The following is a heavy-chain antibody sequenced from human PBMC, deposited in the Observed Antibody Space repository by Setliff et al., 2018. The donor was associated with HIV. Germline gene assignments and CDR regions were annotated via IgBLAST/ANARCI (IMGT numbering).Heavy chain of an antibody. D-gene: IGHD6-19*01. CDR2: IYTSGST. CDR1: GGSISGYF. CDR3: ARPHSGRGGGAWFDP. J-gene: IGHJ5*02. V-gene: IGHV4-4*07. Sequence: SETLSLTCNVSGGSISGYFWTWIRQPAGKGLEWIGRIYTSGSTNYNPSLKSRLSMSIDTSKNQFSLRLTSVTAADTAVYFCARPHSGRGGGAWFDPWGQGTLVTVSS.